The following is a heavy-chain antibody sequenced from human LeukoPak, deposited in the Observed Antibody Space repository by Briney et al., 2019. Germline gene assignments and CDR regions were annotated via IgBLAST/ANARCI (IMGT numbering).Heavy chain of an antibody. CDR2: IKQDGSEK. J-gene: IGHJ4*02. CDR3: ARDWGSGSYLYDY. V-gene: IGHV3-7*01. CDR1: GFTFSSYA. Sequence: GGSLRLSCAASGFTFSSYAMHWVRQAPGKGLEWVANIKQDGSEKYYVDSVKGRFTISRDNAKNSLYLQMNSLRAEDTAVYYCARDWGSGSYLYDYWGQGTLVTVSS. D-gene: IGHD3-10*01.